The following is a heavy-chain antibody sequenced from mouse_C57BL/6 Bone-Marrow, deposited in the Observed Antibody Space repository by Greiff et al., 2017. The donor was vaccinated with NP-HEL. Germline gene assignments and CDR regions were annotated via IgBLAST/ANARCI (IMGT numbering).Heavy chain of an antibody. D-gene: IGHD1-1*01. CDR1: GYTFTSYW. Sequence: QVQLQQPGAELVKPGASVKVSCKASGYTFTSYWMTWVKQRPGQGLEWIGRIYPGDSDTNYNEKFKGKATLTVDKSSSTAYMQLSSLTSEDSAVYSCATGGYYGGSSYYFDDWGQGTTLTVSS. J-gene: IGHJ2*01. CDR2: IYPGDSDT. V-gene: IGHV1-74*01. CDR3: ATGGYYGGSSYYFDD.